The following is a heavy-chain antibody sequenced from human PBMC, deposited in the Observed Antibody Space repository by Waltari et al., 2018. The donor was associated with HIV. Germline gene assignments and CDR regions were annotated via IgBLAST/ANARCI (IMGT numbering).Heavy chain of an antibody. Sequence: VRLVESGGGLVRPGGALRLSCTVSGFTVGNSSMTWVRHASGKGLEWVSTVYSDGTTVYADSVKGRFSTSRDTSKNILHLLMDSLRVDDTAVYYCAREVFYYDNSGHPGWFDPWGQGTLVAVSS. J-gene: IGHJ5*02. V-gene: IGHV3-66*01. D-gene: IGHD3-22*01. CDR2: VYSDGTT. CDR1: GFTVGNSS. CDR3: AREVFYYDNSGHPGWFDP.